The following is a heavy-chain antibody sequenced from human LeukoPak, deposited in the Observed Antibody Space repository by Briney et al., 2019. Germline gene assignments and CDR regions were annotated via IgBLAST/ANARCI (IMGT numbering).Heavy chain of an antibody. CDR2: ISAYNGNK. Sequence: GGSVRVSCAASGYTFTNYGISWVRQAPGQGLEWVGWISAYNGNKVYAQELQGRVTMTTDTSTSTAYMELRSLRSDDTAVYYCARDRWSSSSSEGALDIWGQGTMVTVSS. J-gene: IGHJ3*02. V-gene: IGHV1-18*01. CDR3: ARDRWSSSSSEGALDI. D-gene: IGHD6-6*01. CDR1: GYTFTNYG.